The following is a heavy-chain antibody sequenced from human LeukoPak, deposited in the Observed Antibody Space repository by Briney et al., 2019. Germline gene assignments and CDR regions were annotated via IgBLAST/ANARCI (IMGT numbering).Heavy chain of an antibody. CDR1: GFTFSSYA. D-gene: IGHD6-19*01. CDR2: ISYDGSNK. CDR3: ARDPKGSGWYGRFDY. J-gene: IGHJ4*02. V-gene: IGHV3-30*04. Sequence: GRSLRLSCAASGFTFSSYAMHWVRQAPGKGLEWVAVISYDGSNKYYADSVKGRFTISRDNSKNTLYLQMNSLRAEDTAVYYCARDPKGSGWYGRFDYWGQGTLVTVSS.